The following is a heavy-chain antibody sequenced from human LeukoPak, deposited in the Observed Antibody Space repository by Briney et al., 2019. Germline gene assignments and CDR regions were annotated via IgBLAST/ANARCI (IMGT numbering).Heavy chain of an antibody. V-gene: IGHV1-69*13. Sequence: GASVKVSCKASGGTFSSYAISWVRQAPGQGLEWMGGIIPIFGTANYAQKFQGRVTITADESTSTAYMELSSLRSEDTAVYYCTRESYGDQYYFDYWGQGTLVTVSS. CDR1: GGTFSSYA. D-gene: IGHD4-17*01. J-gene: IGHJ4*02. CDR2: IIPIFGTA. CDR3: TRESYGDQYYFDY.